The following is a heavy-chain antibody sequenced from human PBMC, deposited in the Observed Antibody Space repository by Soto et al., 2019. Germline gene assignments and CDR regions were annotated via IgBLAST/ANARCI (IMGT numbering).Heavy chain of an antibody. J-gene: IGHJ4*02. D-gene: IGHD3-22*01. Sequence: SETLSLTCTVSGGSISSGVYYWSWIRQPPGKGLEWIGYIYYSGSTSYNPSLKSRVTISVDRTKNQFSLKLSSVTAADTAVYYCARVDYDSRGYYPDYWGQGTLVTVSS. CDR3: ARVDYDSRGYYPDY. V-gene: IGHV4-30-4*01. CDR2: IYYSGST. CDR1: GGSISSGVYY.